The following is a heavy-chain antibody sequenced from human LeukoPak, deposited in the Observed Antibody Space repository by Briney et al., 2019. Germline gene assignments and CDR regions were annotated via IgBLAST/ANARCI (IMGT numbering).Heavy chain of an antibody. CDR1: GESLSGFY. J-gene: IGHJ4*02. D-gene: IGHD6-19*01. CDR3: ARGRSSGSGHLNY. Sequence: PSETLSLTCAVYGESLSGFYWNWIRQPPGKGVEWIGEINQSGSANYNPSLKSRVTVSVDNFKSHFSLKLTFVTAADTGVYYCARGRSSGSGHLNYWGQGTLVTVSS. CDR2: INQSGSA. V-gene: IGHV4-34*01.